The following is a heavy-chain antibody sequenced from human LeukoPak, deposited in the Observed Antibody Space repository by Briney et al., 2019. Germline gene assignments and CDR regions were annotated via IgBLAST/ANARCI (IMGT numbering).Heavy chain of an antibody. Sequence: ASVKLSRTASGYTFTSYGISLVRQAPAQGLEWMGWISAYNDNTNYAQRLQGRATNTTDTSTSTAYMERRSLRSDDTAVNYCARTYLGTGSDYWGQGTLVTVSS. D-gene: IGHD3-16*01. V-gene: IGHV1-18*01. CDR2: ISAYNDNT. J-gene: IGHJ4*02. CDR1: GYTFTSYG. CDR3: ARTYLGTGSDY.